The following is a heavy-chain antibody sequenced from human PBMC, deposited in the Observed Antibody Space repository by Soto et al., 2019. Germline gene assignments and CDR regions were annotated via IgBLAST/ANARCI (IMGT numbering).Heavy chain of an antibody. Sequence: QVQLVQSGAEVKKPGSSVKVSCKASVGTFSSSAISWVRPAPGQGLEWMGGIIPIFGTANYAQKFQGRVTITADDSTITAYLELLSLRYALTVAEVRVSGASYYGSPEPGPAVDVWGQGTTVTVSS. CDR2: IIPIFGTA. CDR3: VSGASYYGSPEPGPAVDV. V-gene: IGHV1-69*12. CDR1: VGTFSSSA. D-gene: IGHD2-15*01. J-gene: IGHJ6*02.